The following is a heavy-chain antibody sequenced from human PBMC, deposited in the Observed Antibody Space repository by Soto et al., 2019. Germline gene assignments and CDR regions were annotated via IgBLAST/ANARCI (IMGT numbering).Heavy chain of an antibody. V-gene: IGHV3-23*01. CDR1: GFTFSSYA. CDR2: ISGGGGST. D-gene: IGHD3-16*01. Sequence: EVQLLESGGGLVQPGGSLRLSCAASGFTFSSYAMSWVRQAPGKGLEWVSGISGGGGSTYYADSVKGRFTISRDNSKNTLFLQMNSLRAEDTAVYYCARDLIPIAGTVGGFDYWGQGTLVTVSS. CDR3: ARDLIPIAGTVGGFDY. J-gene: IGHJ4*02.